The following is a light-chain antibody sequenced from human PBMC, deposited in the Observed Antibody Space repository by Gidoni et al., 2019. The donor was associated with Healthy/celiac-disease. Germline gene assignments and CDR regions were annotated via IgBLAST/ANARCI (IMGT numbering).Light chain of an antibody. CDR2: DAS. CDR1: QSISSW. CDR3: QQYNSDSRT. J-gene: IGKJ1*01. V-gene: IGKV1-5*01. Sequence: DIQMTQSPSTLSASVGDRVTITCRASQSISSWLAWYQQKPGKAPKLLIYDASSLESGVPSRCSGSGSGTEFTLTISSLQTDDFATYYCQQYNSDSRTFGQGTKVEIK.